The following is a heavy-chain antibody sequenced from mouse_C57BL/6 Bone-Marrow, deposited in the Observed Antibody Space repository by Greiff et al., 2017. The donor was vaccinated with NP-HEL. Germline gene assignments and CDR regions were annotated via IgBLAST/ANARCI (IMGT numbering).Heavy chain of an antibody. J-gene: IGHJ2*01. CDR1: GYTFTSYW. CDR3: ARDRGYNSLFDY. V-gene: IGHV1-64*01. Sequence: VQLQQSGAELVKPGASVKLSCKASGYTFTSYWMHWVKQRPGQGLEWIGMIHPNSGSTNYNEKFKSKATLTGDKSSSTAYMQLSSLTSEDSAVYYCARDRGYNSLFDYWGQGTTLTVSS. D-gene: IGHD2-14*01. CDR2: IHPNSGST.